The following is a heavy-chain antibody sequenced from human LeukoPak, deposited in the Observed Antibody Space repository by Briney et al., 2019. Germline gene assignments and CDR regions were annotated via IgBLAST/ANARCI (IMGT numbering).Heavy chain of an antibody. CDR3: ARCCGGSQYNWFDP. V-gene: IGHV4-61*08. Sequence: SETLSLTCAVSGGSISSGGYSWSWVRQPPGKGLEWIGYIYYSGSTNYNPSLKSRVTISVDTSKNQFSLKLSSVTAADTAVYYCARCCGGSQYNWFDPWGQGTLVTVSS. J-gene: IGHJ5*02. CDR2: IYYSGST. D-gene: IGHD2-15*01. CDR1: GGSISSGGYS.